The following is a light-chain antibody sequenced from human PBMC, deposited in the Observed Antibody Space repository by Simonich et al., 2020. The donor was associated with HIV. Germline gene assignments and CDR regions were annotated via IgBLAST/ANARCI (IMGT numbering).Light chain of an antibody. V-gene: IGKV4-1*01. J-gene: IGKJ5*01. CDR2: WAS. Sequence: DIVMTQSPDSLAVSLGERATINCKSSQSVLYSSNNKNYLAWYQQKPGQPPNLLIYWASTRESGVPDRFSASGSGTDFTLTISSLQAEDVAVYYCQQYYGAPITFGQGTRLEIK. CDR3: QQYYGAPIT. CDR1: QSVLYSSNNKNY.